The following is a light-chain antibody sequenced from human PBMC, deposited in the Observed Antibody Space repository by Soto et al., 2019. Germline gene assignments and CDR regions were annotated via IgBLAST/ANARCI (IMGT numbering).Light chain of an antibody. CDR2: RNN. CDR1: SSNIGSNY. V-gene: IGLV1-47*01. CDR3: AAWDDSRSASQV. Sequence: QSVLTQPPSASGTPGQRVTISCSGSSSNIGSNYVYWYQQLPGTAPKLLIYRNNQRPSGVPDRFSGSKSGTSASLAISGLRSEDEADYYCAAWDDSRSASQVFGGGTKLTVL. J-gene: IGLJ2*01.